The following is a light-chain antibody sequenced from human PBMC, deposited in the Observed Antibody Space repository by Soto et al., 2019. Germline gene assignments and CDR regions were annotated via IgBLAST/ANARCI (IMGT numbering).Light chain of an antibody. J-gene: IGLJ1*01. V-gene: IGLV2-23*02. CDR2: EVN. Sequence: QSVLTQPASVSGSPGQSITISCTGTSSDVGSYNLVSWYQQHPGKAPKLMIYEVNKRPSGVSNRFSGSKSGNTASLTISGLQGEDEADYYCCSYAGDSRSYVFATGTKVTVL. CDR3: CSYAGDSRSYV. CDR1: SSDVGSYNL.